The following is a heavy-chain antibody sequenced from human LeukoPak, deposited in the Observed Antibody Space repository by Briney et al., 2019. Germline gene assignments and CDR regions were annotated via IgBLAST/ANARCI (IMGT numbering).Heavy chain of an antibody. V-gene: IGHV1-2*02. J-gene: IGHJ6*03. D-gene: IGHD6-13*01. Sequence: ASVKVSCKASGYTFTTYGISWVRQAPGQGLEWMGWINPNSGGTNCAQKFQGRVTMTRDTSINTAYMELSSLRFDDTAVYYCARGATAGRFSLRPTGAYYMDVWGKGTTVTVSS. CDR3: ARGATAGRFSLRPTGAYYMDV. CDR2: INPNSGGT. CDR1: GYTFTTYG.